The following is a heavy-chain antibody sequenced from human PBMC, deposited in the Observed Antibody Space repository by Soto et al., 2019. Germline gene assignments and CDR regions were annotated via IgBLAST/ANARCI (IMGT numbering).Heavy chain of an antibody. CDR3: ATAPYRCSNPRGPVDV. D-gene: IGHD3-10*01. CDR2: ISYSGNT. V-gene: IGHV4-30-4*01. J-gene: IGHJ3*01. Sequence: QVQLQESGPGLVKPSQTLSLTCTVSGTSISSDVYYWSWIRQPPEKGLEWIGYISYSGNTYYNPSLMTRRTISLDTYKNQFSLKMDYVTAADPAVYYCATAPYRCSNPRGPVDVWGQGTMVTVSS. CDR1: GTSISSDVYY.